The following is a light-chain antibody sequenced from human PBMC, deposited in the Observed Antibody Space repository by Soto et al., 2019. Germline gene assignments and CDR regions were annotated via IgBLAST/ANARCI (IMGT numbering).Light chain of an antibody. V-gene: IGKV3-11*01. CDR3: QQRSNWPPIT. J-gene: IGKJ5*01. Sequence: IVMPQSPATLSVSPGERATLSCRASQSVSSYLAWYQQKPGQAPRLLIYDASNRATGIPARFSGSGSGTDFTLTISSLEPEDLAVYYCQQRSNWPPITCGQGTRL. CDR1: QSVSSY. CDR2: DAS.